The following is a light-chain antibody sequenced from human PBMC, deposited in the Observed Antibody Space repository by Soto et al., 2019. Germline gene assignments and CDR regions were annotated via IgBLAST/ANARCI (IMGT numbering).Light chain of an antibody. CDR3: QVWDISSGHVV. CDR1: NIGSKS. V-gene: IGLV3-21*01. J-gene: IGLJ3*02. CDR2: YDS. Sequence: SYELTQPPSVSVAPGKTASGACGGSNIGSKSVHWYQKKSGQAPVLVMYYDSVRPSGIPERFSGSNSGNTATLTISRVEAGAEADYYCQVWDISSGHVVFGGGTKRTVL.